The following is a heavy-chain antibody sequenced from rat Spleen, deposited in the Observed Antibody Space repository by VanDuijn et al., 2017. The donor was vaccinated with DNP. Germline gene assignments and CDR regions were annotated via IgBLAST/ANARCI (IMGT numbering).Heavy chain of an antibody. CDR2: ISYSGST. D-gene: IGHD1-11*01. CDR1: GYSITSNY. V-gene: IGHV3-1*01. Sequence: EVQLQESGPGLVKPSQSLSLTCSVTGYSITSNYWGWVRKFPGNKMEWMGYISYSGSTTYNPSLRSRISITRDTSKNQFFLQLNSVTTEDTATYYCARLRRAWGPTDYNWFAYWGQGTLVTVSS. J-gene: IGHJ3*01. CDR3: ARLRRAWGPTDYNWFAY.